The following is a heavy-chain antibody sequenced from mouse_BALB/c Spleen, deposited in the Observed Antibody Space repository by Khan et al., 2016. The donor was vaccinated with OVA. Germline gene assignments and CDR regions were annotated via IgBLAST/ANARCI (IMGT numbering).Heavy chain of an antibody. CDR3: ARGAFYYGREKNAWFAY. Sequence: QIQLVQSGPELKKPGETVKISCKASGYTFTNYGMNWVKQAPGQGLKWMGWINTYTGEPTYADDLRGRFAFYLKTSASTAYLQINNLKNDETAKYCCARGAFYYGREKNAWFAYWGQGTLVTVSA. CDR2: INTYTGEP. D-gene: IGHD1-1*01. J-gene: IGHJ3*01. CDR1: GYTFTNYG. V-gene: IGHV9-3-1*01.